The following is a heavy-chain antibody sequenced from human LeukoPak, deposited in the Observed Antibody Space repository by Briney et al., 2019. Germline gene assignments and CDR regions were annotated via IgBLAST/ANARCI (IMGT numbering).Heavy chain of an antibody. J-gene: IGHJ4*02. CDR1: GDTFSSYA. V-gene: IGHV1-2*02. Sequence: ASVKVSCKASGDTFSSYAITWVRQAPGQGLEWMGWINPNSGGTNYAQKFQGRVTMTRDTSISTAYMEVNSLTSDDTAVYYCARDRKDGDLDYWGQGTLVTVSS. D-gene: IGHD3-10*01. CDR3: ARDRKDGDLDY. CDR2: INPNSGGT.